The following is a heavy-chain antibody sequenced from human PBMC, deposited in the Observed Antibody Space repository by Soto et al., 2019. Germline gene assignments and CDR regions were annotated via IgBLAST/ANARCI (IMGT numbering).Heavy chain of an antibody. CDR2: ISSSSSYI. V-gene: IGHV3-21*01. CDR3: ARFIAAAGNPYYYYYGMDV. D-gene: IGHD6-13*01. CDR1: GFTFSSYS. Sequence: EVQLVESGGGLVKPGGSLRLSCAASGFTFSSYSMNWVRQAPGKGLEWVSSISSSSSYIYYADSVKGRFTISRDNAKNXLXXQMNSLRAEDTAVYYCARFIAAAGNPYYYYYGMDVWGQGTTVTVSS. J-gene: IGHJ6*02.